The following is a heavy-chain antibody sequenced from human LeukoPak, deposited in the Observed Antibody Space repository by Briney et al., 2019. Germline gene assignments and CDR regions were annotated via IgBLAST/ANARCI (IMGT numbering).Heavy chain of an antibody. CDR2: ISVSGGST. V-gene: IGHV3-23*01. Sequence: GGSLRLSCAASGFTFSSYAMSWVRQAPGKGLEWVSAISVSGGSTYYADSVKGRFTISRDTSKNTLYLQMNSLRAEDTAVYYCAKSRGPYCSGGSRCLDYWGQGTLVTVSS. CDR3: AKSRGPYCSGGSRCLDY. J-gene: IGHJ4*02. D-gene: IGHD2-15*01. CDR1: GFTFSSYA.